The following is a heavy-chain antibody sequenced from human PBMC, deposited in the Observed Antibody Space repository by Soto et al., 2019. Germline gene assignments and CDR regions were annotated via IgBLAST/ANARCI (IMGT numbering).Heavy chain of an antibody. D-gene: IGHD4-17*01. V-gene: IGHV3-30*18. CDR1: GFTFSSYG. CDR2: ISYDGSNK. J-gene: IGHJ4*02. CDR3: PKGPFPGDYEYYFHY. Sequence: QVQLVESGGGVVQPGRSLRLSCAASGFTFSSYGMHWVRQAPGKGLEWVAVISYDGSNKYYADSVKGRFTISRDNSKNTLYLQMNSLRAEDTAVYYCPKGPFPGDYEYYFHYWGQGTLVTVSS.